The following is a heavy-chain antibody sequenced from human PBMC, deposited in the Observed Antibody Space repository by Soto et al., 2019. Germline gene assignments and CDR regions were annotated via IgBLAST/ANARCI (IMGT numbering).Heavy chain of an antibody. D-gene: IGHD1-7*01. Sequence: EVQLVESGGGLVQPGGSLRLSCAASGFTFNSYWMGWVRQAPGKGLEWVANIKQDGSEKYYVDSVKGRFAISRDNAKNSLYLQMYSLRADDTVVYYCARDTGNFHFDSWGQGILLTVSS. J-gene: IGHJ4*02. CDR2: IKQDGSEK. CDR1: GFTFNSYW. CDR3: ARDTGNFHFDS. V-gene: IGHV3-7*03.